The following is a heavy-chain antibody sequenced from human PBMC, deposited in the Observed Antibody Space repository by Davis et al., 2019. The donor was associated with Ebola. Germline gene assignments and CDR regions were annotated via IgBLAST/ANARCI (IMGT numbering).Heavy chain of an antibody. CDR3: ARGAGAGGI. CDR2: INHSGST. J-gene: IGHJ4*02. D-gene: IGHD1-26*01. V-gene: IGHV4-34*01. Sequence: SETLSLTCAVYGGSFSGYYWSWIRQPPGKGLEWIGEINHSGSTYYNPSLKSRVTISVDTSKNQFSLKLSSVTAADTAVYYCARGAGAGGIWGQGTLVTVSS. CDR1: GGSFSGYY.